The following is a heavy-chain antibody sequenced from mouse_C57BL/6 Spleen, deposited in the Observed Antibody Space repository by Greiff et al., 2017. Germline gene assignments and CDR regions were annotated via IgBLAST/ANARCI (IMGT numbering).Heavy chain of an antibody. CDR3: ARSYYGYDRYYAMDY. Sequence: VQLQRSGAELARPGASVKMSCKASGYTFTSYTMHWVKQRPGQGLEWIGYINPSSGYTKYNQKFKDKATLTADKSSSTAYMQLSSLTSEDSAVYYCARSYYGYDRYYAMDYWGQGTSVTVSS. CDR1: GYTFTSYT. D-gene: IGHD2-2*01. CDR2: INPSSGYT. V-gene: IGHV1-4*01. J-gene: IGHJ4*01.